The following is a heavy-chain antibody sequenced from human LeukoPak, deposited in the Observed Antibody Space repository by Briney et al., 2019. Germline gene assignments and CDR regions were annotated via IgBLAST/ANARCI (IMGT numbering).Heavy chain of an antibody. CDR3: ARGSYSSGWYFDY. CDR2: IYYSGST. Sequence: PSETLSLTCTVSGGSISSYYWSWIRQPPGKGLEWIGYIYYSGSTNYNPSLKSRVTISVDTSKNQFSLKLSSVTAADTAVYYCARGSYSSGWYFDYWGQGTLATVSS. J-gene: IGHJ4*02. CDR1: GGSISSYY. V-gene: IGHV4-59*01. D-gene: IGHD6-19*01.